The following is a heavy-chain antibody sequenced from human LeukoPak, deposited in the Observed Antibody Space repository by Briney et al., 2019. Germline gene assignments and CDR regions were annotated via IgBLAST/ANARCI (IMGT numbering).Heavy chain of an antibody. CDR3: ASAGGYTYGTVGY. D-gene: IGHD5-18*01. CDR1: GFTVSTNY. Sequence: GGSLRLSFSASGFTVSTNYMSWVRQAPGKGLEWVSVIYSGGSSYYADSVKGRFTISRDNSKNALYLQMSTLRAEDTAVYYCASAGGYTYGTVGYWGQGTLVTVSS. CDR2: IYSGGSS. J-gene: IGHJ4*02. V-gene: IGHV3-66*01.